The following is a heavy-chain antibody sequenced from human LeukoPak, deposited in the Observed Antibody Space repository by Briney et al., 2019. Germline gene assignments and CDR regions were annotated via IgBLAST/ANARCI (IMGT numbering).Heavy chain of an antibody. D-gene: IGHD5-24*01. CDR2: ISYDGSNK. Sequence: GGSLRLSCAASGFTFSNSGMHWVHQAPGKGLEWVAVISYDGSNKYYADSVKGRFTTSRDNSKNTLYLQMNSLRAEDTAVYYCARDLPRDGYNYVLGYWGQGTLVTVSS. CDR1: GFTFSNSG. J-gene: IGHJ4*02. V-gene: IGHV3-30*03. CDR3: ARDLPRDGYNYVLGY.